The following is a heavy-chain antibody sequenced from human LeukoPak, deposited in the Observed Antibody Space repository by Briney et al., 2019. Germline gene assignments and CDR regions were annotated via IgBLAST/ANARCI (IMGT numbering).Heavy chain of an antibody. CDR2: IWYDGSNK. J-gene: IGHJ4*02. CDR3: AREGWGSSGWRGYYFDY. D-gene: IGHD6-19*01. CDR1: GFTFSSYG. V-gene: IGHV3-33*01. Sequence: GGSLRLSCAASGFTFSSYGMHWVRQAPGKGPEWVAVIWYDGSNKYYADSVKGRLTSSRDNSKNTLYLQMNSLRAEDTAVYYCAREGWGSSGWRGYYFDYWGPGTLVTVSS.